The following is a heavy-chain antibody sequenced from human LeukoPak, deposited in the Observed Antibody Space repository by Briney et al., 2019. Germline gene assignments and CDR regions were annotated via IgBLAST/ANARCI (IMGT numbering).Heavy chain of an antibody. CDR3: AKVSICSSTSCSTSYFDY. CDR2: ISYDGSNK. V-gene: IGHV3-30*18. CDR1: GFTFSSYG. D-gene: IGHD2-2*01. J-gene: IGHJ4*02. Sequence: GSLRLSCAAPGFTFSSYGMHWVRQAPGKGLEWVAVISYDGSNKYYADSVKGRFTISRDNSKNTLYLQMNSLRAEDTAVYYCAKVSICSSTSCSTSYFDYWGQGTLVTVSS.